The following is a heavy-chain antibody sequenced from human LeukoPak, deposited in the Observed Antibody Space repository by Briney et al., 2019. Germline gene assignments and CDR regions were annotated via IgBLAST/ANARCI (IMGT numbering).Heavy chain of an antibody. V-gene: IGHV4-39*07. CDR3: ARDEQWLSGMDV. CDR1: GGSISSSSYY. J-gene: IGHJ6*02. CDR2: IYYSGST. D-gene: IGHD6-19*01. Sequence: SETLSLTCTVSGGSISSSSYYWGWIRQPPGKGLEWIGSIYYSGSTYYNPSLKSRVTISVDTSKNQFSLKLSSVTAADTAVYYCARDEQWLSGMDVWGQGTTVTVSS.